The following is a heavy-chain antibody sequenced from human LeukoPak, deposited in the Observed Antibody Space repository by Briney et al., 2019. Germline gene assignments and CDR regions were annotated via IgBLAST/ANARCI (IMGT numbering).Heavy chain of an antibody. V-gene: IGHV3-30*09. J-gene: IGHJ4*02. CDR1: RFTFTTFSDYV. CDR2: VSYDGGSE. Sequence: GKSLRLSCAASRFTFTTFSDYVMHWARQAPGKGLEWVAAVSYDGGSECYADSVKGRFAVSRDNSKNTLYLQMRSLRPEDTAVYYCASNFYDVGGYYYRTPVQYWGQGTPVTVSS. D-gene: IGHD3-22*01. CDR3: ASNFYDVGGYYYRTPVQY.